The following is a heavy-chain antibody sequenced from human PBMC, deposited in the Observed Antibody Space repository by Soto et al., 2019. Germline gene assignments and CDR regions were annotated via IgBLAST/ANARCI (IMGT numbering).Heavy chain of an antibody. D-gene: IGHD3-10*01. J-gene: IGHJ4*02. CDR3: ARRWGEGRVDY. V-gene: IGHV4-4*02. Sequence: QVQLQESGPGLVKPSGTLSLTCAVSGGSISSSNWWSWVRQPPGKGLEWIGEIYHSGNTNYNPSLERRXTXAXXKSRTQVSRKLSSGTAADPAVYYCARRWGEGRVDYCGQGTLVTVSS. CDR2: IYHSGNT. CDR1: GGSISSSNW.